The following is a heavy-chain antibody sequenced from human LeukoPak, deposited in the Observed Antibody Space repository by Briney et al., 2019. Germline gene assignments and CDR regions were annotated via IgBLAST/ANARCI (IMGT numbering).Heavy chain of an antibody. Sequence: ASVKVSCKASGYTFTSYYMHWVRQAPGQGLEWMGIINPSGGSTSYAQKFQGRVTMTRDTFTSTVYMELSSLRPEDTAVYSCATGPYYYDSSGYWGGAFDIWGQGTMVTVSS. D-gene: IGHD3-22*01. CDR2: INPSGGST. V-gene: IGHV1-46*01. CDR3: ATGPYYYDSSGYWGGAFDI. J-gene: IGHJ3*02. CDR1: GYTFTSYY.